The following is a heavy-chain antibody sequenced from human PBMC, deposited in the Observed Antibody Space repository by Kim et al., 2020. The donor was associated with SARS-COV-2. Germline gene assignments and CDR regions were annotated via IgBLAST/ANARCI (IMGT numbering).Heavy chain of an antibody. D-gene: IGHD7-27*01. V-gene: IGHV3-13*01. CDR2: T. CDR3: ARGRTGDSADS. J-gene: IGHJ4*02. Sequence: TFYPDAVRGRFIVSREDAKNSVYLQMNRLRVEDSAVYFCARGRTGDSADSWGQGTLVTVSS.